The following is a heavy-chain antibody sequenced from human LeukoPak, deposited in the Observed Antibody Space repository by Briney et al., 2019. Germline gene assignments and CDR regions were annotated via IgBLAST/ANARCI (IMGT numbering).Heavy chain of an antibody. V-gene: IGHV3-23*01. Sequence: PGGSLRLSCAASGFTFSSYGMSWVRQAPGKGLEWVSAISGSGGNTYYADSVKGRFTISRDNSKNTLYLQMNSLRAEDTAVYYCAKDLLGLWYPSYFDYWGQGTLVTVSS. CDR1: GFTFSSYG. D-gene: IGHD6-13*01. J-gene: IGHJ4*02. CDR3: AKDLLGLWYPSYFDY. CDR2: ISGSGGNT.